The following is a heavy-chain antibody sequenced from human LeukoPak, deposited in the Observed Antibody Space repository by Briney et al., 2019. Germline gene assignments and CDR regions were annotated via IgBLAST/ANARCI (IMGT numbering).Heavy chain of an antibody. Sequence: GGSLRLSCAASGLTFSSYSMNWVRQAPGKGLEWVSSISSSSYIYYADSVKGRFTISRDNAKNSLYLQMNSLRAEDTAVYYCARESGNFYYYYGMDVWGQGTTVTVSS. D-gene: IGHD4-23*01. V-gene: IGHV3-21*01. CDR3: ARESGNFYYYYGMDV. CDR2: ISSSSYI. J-gene: IGHJ6*02. CDR1: GLTFSSYS.